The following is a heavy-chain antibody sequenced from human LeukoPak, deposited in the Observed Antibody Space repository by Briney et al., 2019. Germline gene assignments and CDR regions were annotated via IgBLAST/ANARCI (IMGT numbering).Heavy chain of an antibody. CDR3: AGERNGYNPD. V-gene: IGHV4-61*01. D-gene: IGHD5-24*01. J-gene: IGHJ1*01. Sequence: SETLSLTCTVSGGSINSSSYYWGWNRQPPGKGLEWIGYIYYSGVTKYNPSFKSRVTISVDTSKNQFSLKLNSVTAADTAVYYCAGERNGYNPDWGQGTLVTVSS. CDR1: GGSINSSSYY. CDR2: IYYSGVT.